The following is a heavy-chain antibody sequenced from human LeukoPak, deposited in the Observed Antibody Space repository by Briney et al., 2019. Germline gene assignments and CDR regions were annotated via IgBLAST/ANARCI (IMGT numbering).Heavy chain of an antibody. Sequence: GGPLRLSCAASGFTFNTHAMNWVRQAPGKGLEWVSSISGSGGSTYYADSVKGRFTISRDNAKNSLYLQMNSLRAEDTAVYYCAREGPRRGMDVWGQGTTVTVSS. D-gene: IGHD1-14*01. J-gene: IGHJ6*02. V-gene: IGHV3-23*01. CDR3: AREGPRRGMDV. CDR1: GFTFNTHA. CDR2: ISGSGGST.